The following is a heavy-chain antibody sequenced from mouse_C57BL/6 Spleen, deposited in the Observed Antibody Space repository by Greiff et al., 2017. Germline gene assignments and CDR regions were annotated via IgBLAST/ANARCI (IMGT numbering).Heavy chain of an antibody. V-gene: IGHV1-72*01. J-gene: IGHJ4*01. CDR1: GYTFTSYC. Sequence: QVQLQQPGAELVKPGASVKLSCKASGYTFTSYCMHWVKQRPGRGLEWIGRIDTSSGGTKYNEQFKSKDTLTVDKPSRTAYMQRCVLTSDDSAVYYCVRGFYAMDYWGQGTSVTVSS. CDR3: VRGFYAMDY. CDR2: IDTSSGGT.